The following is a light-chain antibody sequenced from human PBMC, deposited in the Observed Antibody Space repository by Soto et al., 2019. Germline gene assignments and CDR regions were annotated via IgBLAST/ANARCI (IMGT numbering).Light chain of an antibody. CDR2: WAS. CDR3: QQYYSTPWT. V-gene: IGKV4-1*01. Sequence: DIVMTQSPDSLAVSLGGRATINCKSSQSVFYSSNNKNYLAWYQQKPGQPPKLLISWASTRDSGVPDRGSGSGSGTDFSLTISSLQAEDVAVYYCQQYYSTPWTFGQGTKVEIK. CDR1: QSVFYSSNNKNY. J-gene: IGKJ1*01.